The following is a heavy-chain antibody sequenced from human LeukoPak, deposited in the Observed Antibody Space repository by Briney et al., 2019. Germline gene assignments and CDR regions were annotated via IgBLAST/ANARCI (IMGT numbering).Heavy chain of an antibody. CDR1: GFSFSTYS. J-gene: IGHJ4*02. V-gene: IGHV3-21*01. CDR3: ARERLPDDY. CDR2: LRAASNYI. D-gene: IGHD4-11*01. Sequence: GGSLRLSCAASGFSFSTYSMNWVRRASGKGLEWVSSLRAASNYIYYADSVKGRFTISRDNAKNSLYLQMNSLRAEDTAVYYCARERLPDDYWGQGTLVTVSS.